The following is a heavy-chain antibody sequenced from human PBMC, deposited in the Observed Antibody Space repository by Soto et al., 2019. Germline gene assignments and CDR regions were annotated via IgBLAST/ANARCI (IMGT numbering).Heavy chain of an antibody. Sequence: PGGSLRLSCVGSGFIFSSFTMTWVRQAPGMRLQYLASISKSSSLIYYADSVRGRFIISRGNSKDSVFLQMYSLRAEDTAMYYCVRGDDRVDWGQGTLVTVSS. CDR2: ISKSSSLI. J-gene: IGHJ4*02. CDR1: GFIFSSFT. CDR3: VRGDDRVD. D-gene: IGHD1-1*01. V-gene: IGHV3-21*01.